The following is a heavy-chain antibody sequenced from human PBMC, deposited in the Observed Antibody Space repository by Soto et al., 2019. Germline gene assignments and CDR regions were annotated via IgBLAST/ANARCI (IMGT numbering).Heavy chain of an antibody. J-gene: IGHJ6*02. V-gene: IGHV5-10-1*01. Sequence: GEALKSSCEGSGYSFTSYWISWVRQMPGKGLEWMGRIDPSDSYTNYSPSFQGHVTISADKSISTAYLQWSSLKASDTAMYYCARLAMATRRGYYGMDVWGQGTTVTVS. CDR2: IDPSDSYT. CDR3: ARLAMATRRGYYGMDV. D-gene: IGHD5-12*01. CDR1: GYSFTSYW.